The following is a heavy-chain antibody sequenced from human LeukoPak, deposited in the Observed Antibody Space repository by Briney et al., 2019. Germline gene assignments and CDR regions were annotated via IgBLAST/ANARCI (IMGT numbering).Heavy chain of an antibody. CDR1: ECAINPRY. J-gene: IGHJ4*02. Sequence: KPSETLALNGSIAECAINPRYWTRFRQSPGKGLQWIGFISSDVSANYNPSLRGRLTLSLDTPKTQVSLKLTAVTAAGHAVYYCGWSSRWWFFTYWGRGMVVTVSS. CDR3: GWSSRWWFFTY. D-gene: IGHD2-15*01. CDR2: ISSDVSA. V-gene: IGHV4-59*11.